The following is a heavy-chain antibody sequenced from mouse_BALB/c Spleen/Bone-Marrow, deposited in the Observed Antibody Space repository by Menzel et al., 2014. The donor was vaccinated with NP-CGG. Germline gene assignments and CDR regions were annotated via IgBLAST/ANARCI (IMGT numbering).Heavy chain of an antibody. J-gene: IGHJ3*01. Sequence: EEKLMESGGGLVQPVASLILSCASLVLVFSRYWVSWGLQAPGEGLEWMDEINPDSSTINYTPSLKDKFIISSGNANNTLYPQRSKLRKEDTAHYACAPNWERGFYYWGPWTL. CDR1: VLVFSRYW. V-gene: IGHV4-1*02. CDR3: APNWERGFYY. CDR2: INPDSSTI. D-gene: IGHD4-1*02.